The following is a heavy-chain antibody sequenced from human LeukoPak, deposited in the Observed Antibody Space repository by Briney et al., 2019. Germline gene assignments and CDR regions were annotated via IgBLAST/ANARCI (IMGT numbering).Heavy chain of an antibody. Sequence: SVKVSCKASGGTFSSYAISWVRQAPGQGLEWMGGIIPIFGTANYAQKFQGRVTITADESTSTAYMELSRLRSDDTAVYYCAREGCSGGSCYGHWFDPWGQGTLVTVSS. D-gene: IGHD2-15*01. V-gene: IGHV1-69*13. CDR2: IIPIFGTA. J-gene: IGHJ5*02. CDR3: AREGCSGGSCYGHWFDP. CDR1: GGTFSSYA.